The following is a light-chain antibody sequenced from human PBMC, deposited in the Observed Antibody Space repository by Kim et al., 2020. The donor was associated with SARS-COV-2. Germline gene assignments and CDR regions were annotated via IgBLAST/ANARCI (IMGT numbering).Light chain of an antibody. CDR3: QVWDSSSDRV. CDR2: YDS. CDR1: NIGSKS. J-gene: IGLJ3*02. Sequence: VATGNPAMITCGGHNIGSKSVRWYHQKPGQAPVLVIYYDSDRPSGIPERFSGSNSGNTATLTISRVEAGDEADYYCQVWDSSSDRVFGGGTKLTVL. V-gene: IGLV3-21*04.